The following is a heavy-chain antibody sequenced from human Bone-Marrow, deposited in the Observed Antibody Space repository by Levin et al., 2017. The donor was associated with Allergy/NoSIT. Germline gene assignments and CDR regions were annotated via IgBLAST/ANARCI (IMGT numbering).Heavy chain of an antibody. J-gene: IGHJ3*02. D-gene: IGHD6-19*01. CDR3: ARWDGGFRYSSGRLAFDI. CDR1: GGSISSSY. CDR2: IYYSGST. Sequence: PSQTLSLTCTVSGGSISSSYWSWIRQPPGKGLEWIGYIYYSGSTNYNPSLKSRVTISVDTSKNQFSLKLSSVTAADTAVYYCARWDGGFRYSSGRLAFDIWGQGTMVTVSS. V-gene: IGHV4-59*01.